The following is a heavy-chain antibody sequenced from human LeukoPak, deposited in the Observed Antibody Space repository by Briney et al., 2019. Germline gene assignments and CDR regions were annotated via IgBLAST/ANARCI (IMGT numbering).Heavy chain of an antibody. J-gene: IGHJ4*02. V-gene: IGHV3-30*04. CDR2: ISYDGSNK. CDR3: AREITDYGDYVVDY. Sequence: GRSLRLSCAASGFTFSSYAMHWVSQAPGKGLEWVAVISYDGSNKYYADSVKGRFTISRDNSKNTLYLQMNSLRAEDTAVYYCAREITDYGDYVVDYWGQGILVTVSS. D-gene: IGHD4-17*01. CDR1: GFTFSSYA.